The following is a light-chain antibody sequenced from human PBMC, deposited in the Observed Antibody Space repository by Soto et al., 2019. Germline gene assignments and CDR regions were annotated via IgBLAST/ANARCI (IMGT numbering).Light chain of an antibody. Sequence: DIQMTQSPSSLSASVGDRVTITCQASQDITNYLNWYQQKPGKAPKFLIYDASNLEAGVPSRFSGSGSGTYFTFTINSLQPEDFSTYYCQQYDNLPLTFGGGTKVEVK. V-gene: IGKV1-33*01. CDR2: DAS. CDR1: QDITNY. CDR3: QQYDNLPLT. J-gene: IGKJ4*01.